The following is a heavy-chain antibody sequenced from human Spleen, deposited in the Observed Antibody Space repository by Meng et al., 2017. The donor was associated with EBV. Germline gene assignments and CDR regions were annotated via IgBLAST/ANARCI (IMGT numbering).Heavy chain of an antibody. CDR1: GYRFTSYG. V-gene: IGHV1-18*01. Sequence: QFLLVQTGDEVKKPGASVKISCKASGYRFTSYGISWVRQAPRQGLEWMGWISAYNGNRNYGQKLQGRVTMTTDTSTSTAYMELRSLRSDDTAVYYCARDLEDGDFDYWGQGTLVTVSS. CDR2: ISAYNGNR. J-gene: IGHJ4*02. CDR3: ARDLEDGDFDY. D-gene: IGHD5-24*01.